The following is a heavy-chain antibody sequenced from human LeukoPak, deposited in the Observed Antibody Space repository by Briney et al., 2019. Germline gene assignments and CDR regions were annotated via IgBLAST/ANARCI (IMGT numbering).Heavy chain of an antibody. J-gene: IGHJ4*02. Sequence: PGGSLRLSCVGSGFTFSPFGMNWVRQCPGKGLEWVSTITTDSTSAFYAESLRGRFAISRDDADNSVYLEINGLTFEDTAVYYCARDGRAWSRDYWGQGTLVTVSS. CDR1: GFTFSPFG. CDR3: ARDGRAWSRDY. V-gene: IGHV3-21*01. D-gene: IGHD1-26*01. CDR2: ITTDSTSA.